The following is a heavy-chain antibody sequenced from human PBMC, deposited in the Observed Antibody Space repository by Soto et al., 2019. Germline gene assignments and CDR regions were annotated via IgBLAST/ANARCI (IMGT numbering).Heavy chain of an antibody. Sequence: PSETLSLTCTVSGGSISNYYWNWIRPSPGKGLEWIGYIYSSGSTHYNPSLQNRVTISIDTSKNQVSLKVNSVTAADTAVYYCARDHPHSYGVYYFDYWGQGTPVTVS. CDR2: IYSSGST. J-gene: IGHJ4*02. D-gene: IGHD5-18*01. V-gene: IGHV4-59*01. CDR1: GGSISNYY. CDR3: ARDHPHSYGVYYFDY.